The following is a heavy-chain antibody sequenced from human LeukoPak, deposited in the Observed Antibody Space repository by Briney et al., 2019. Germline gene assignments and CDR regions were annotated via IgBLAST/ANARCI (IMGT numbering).Heavy chain of an antibody. D-gene: IGHD5-18*01. J-gene: IGHJ4*02. V-gene: IGHV4-39*01. CDR1: GGSVSSSCCY. CDR2: IYYSWTT. CDR3: ARRLTAIVAIDN. Sequence: SETLSLTCTVSGGSVSSSCCYWGRMRQPPGKGLEWIGTIYYSWTTYYNPSLKSRVTISVDTSKNQFSLRLSSVTAADTAVYYCARRLTAIVAIDNWGQGTLVTVCS.